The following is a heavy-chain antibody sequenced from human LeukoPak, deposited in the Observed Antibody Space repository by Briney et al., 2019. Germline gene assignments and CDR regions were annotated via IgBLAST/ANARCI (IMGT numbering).Heavy chain of an antibody. CDR2: FDPEDGET. Sequence: YTXXXXSMHWVRQAPGKGLEWMGGFDPEDGETIYAQKFQGRVTMTEDTSTDTAYMELSSLRAEDTAVYYCYDTSGHWGQGTLVTVSS. V-gene: IGHV1-24*01. CDR1: YTXXXXS. J-gene: IGHJ4*02. D-gene: IGHD3-22*01. CDR3: YDTSGH.